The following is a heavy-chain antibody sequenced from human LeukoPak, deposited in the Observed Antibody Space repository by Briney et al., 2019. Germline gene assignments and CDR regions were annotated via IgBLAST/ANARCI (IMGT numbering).Heavy chain of an antibody. CDR2: IKSKTDGGTT. J-gene: IGHJ4*02. CDR1: GFTFSNAW. CDR3: TTSFEDSGSYYGYFDY. V-gene: IGHV3-15*01. D-gene: IGHD1-26*01. Sequence: GGSLRLSCAASGFTFSNAWMSWVRQAPGTGLEWVGRIKSKTDGGTTDYAAPVKGRFTISRDDPKNTLYLQMNSLKTEDTAVYYCTTSFEDSGSYYGYFDYWGQGTLVTVSS.